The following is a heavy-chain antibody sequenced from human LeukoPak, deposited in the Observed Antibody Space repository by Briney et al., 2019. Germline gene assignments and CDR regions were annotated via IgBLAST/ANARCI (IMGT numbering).Heavy chain of an antibody. CDR3: AKAGYCSGGSCYDYMDV. V-gene: IGHV3-43*01. Sequence: HSGGSLRLSCAASGFTFEDYTMHWVRQAPGKGLEWVSLISWDGGSTYYADSVKGRFTISRDNSKNSLYLQMNSLRTEDTALYYCAKAGYCSGGSCYDYMDVWGKGTTVTVSS. CDR1: GFTFEDYT. D-gene: IGHD2-15*01. J-gene: IGHJ6*03. CDR2: ISWDGGST.